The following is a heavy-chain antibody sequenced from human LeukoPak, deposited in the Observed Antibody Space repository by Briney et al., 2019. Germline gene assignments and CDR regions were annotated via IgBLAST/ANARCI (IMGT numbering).Heavy chain of an antibody. V-gene: IGHV3-21*01. CDR1: GFTFSSYS. CDR2: ITASSSYI. CDR3: ASGPDSNDY. J-gene: IGHJ4*02. D-gene: IGHD3-22*01. Sequence: PGGSLRLSCAASGFTFSSYSMSWVRQAPGKGLEWVSSITASSSYIYYADSVKGRFTISRDNAKNSLYLQMNSLRAEDTAVYYCASGPDSNDYWGQGTLVIVSS.